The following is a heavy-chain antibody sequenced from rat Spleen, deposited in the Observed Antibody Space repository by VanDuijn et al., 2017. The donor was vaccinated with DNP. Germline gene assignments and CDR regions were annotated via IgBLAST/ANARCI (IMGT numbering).Heavy chain of an antibody. CDR3: ARRGTTVAGAMDA. D-gene: IGHD1-3*01. V-gene: IGHV5-25*01. J-gene: IGHJ4*01. CDR2: ISTGGGNT. CDR1: GFTFSNYY. Sequence: EVQLVESGGGLVQPGRSMKLSCAASGFTFSNYYMAWVRQAPTKGLEWVASISTGGGNTYYRDSVKGRFTISRDNAKSTLYLQMNSLRSEDTATYYCARRGTTVAGAMDAWGQGTSVTVSS.